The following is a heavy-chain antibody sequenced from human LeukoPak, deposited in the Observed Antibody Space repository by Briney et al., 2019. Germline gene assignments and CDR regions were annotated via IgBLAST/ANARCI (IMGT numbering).Heavy chain of an antibody. CDR1: GYTFTSYG. CDR3: TRDAVVPAALTYYYYGMDV. J-gene: IGHJ6*02. D-gene: IGHD2-2*01. CDR2: ISAYNGNT. Sequence: ASVKVSCTASGYTFTSYGISWVRQAPGQGLEWMGWISAYNGNTNYAQKLQGRVTKTTDTSTSTAYMELRSLRSDDTAVYYCTRDAVVPAALTYYYYGMDVWGQGTTVTVSS. V-gene: IGHV1-18*01.